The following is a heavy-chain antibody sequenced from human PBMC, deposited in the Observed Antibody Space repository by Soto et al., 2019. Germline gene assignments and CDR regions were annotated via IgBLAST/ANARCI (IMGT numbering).Heavy chain of an antibody. J-gene: IGHJ3*02. D-gene: IGHD6-13*01. CDR3: ARALAAAGAFDI. V-gene: IGHV3-23*01. Sequence: GGSLRLSCAASGFTFSSYAMSWVRQAPGKGLEWVSAISGSGGSTYYADSVKGQFTISRDNSKNTLYLQMNSLSAEDTAVYYCARALAAAGAFDIWGQGTMVTVSS. CDR2: ISGSGGST. CDR1: GFTFSSYA.